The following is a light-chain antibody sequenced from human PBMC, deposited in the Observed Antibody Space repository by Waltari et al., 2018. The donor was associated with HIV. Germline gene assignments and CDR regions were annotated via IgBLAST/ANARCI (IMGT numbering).Light chain of an antibody. Sequence: QSVLTQPPSASGTPGQMVTISCSGGSSYIGRTTVDWYQQLPGTAPKLLIDSNDRRPSGLPYLFAGSKSGPAASLAISGLQSEDEADYYCAAWDDSLNVWVFGGGTKLTVL. CDR2: SND. CDR1: SSYIGRTT. CDR3: AAWDDSLNVWV. J-gene: IGLJ3*02. V-gene: IGLV1-44*01.